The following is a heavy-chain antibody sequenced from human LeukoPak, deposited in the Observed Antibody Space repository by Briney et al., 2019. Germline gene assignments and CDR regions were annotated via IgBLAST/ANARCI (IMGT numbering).Heavy chain of an antibody. V-gene: IGHV5-51*01. CDR1: GYSFTSYW. Sequence: GESLKISCKGSGYSFTSYWIGWVRQMPGKGLEWMGIIYPGDSDTRYSPSFQGQVTISADKSISTAYLQWSSLKASDTAMYYCARRGNWNPYYYGMDVWGQGTTVTVSS. J-gene: IGHJ6*02. CDR3: ARRGNWNPYYYGMDV. D-gene: IGHD1-20*01. CDR2: IYPGDSDT.